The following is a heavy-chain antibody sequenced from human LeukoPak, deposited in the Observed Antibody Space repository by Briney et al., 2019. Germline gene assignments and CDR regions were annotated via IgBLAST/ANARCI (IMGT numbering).Heavy chain of an antibody. Sequence: GGSLRLSCVASGFTFSSFGMHWVRQSPGKGLEWVAVISYDGSNKYCADSVKGRFAFSRDNPKNTLYLQMDSLRAEDTAVYYCAKGYYSIFDWGQGTLVTVSS. J-gene: IGHJ4*02. CDR2: ISYDGSNK. D-gene: IGHD3-10*01. CDR1: GFTFSSFG. V-gene: IGHV3-30*18. CDR3: AKGYYSIFD.